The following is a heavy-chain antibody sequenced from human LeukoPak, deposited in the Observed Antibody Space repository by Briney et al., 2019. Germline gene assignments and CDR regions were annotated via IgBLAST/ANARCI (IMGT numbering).Heavy chain of an antibody. V-gene: IGHV3-21*04. Sequence: PGGSLRLSCAGSGFNFSSYSISWVRQAPWKGLEFVSSISSSSSYIYYADSVKGRFTISRDNAKNSLYLQMNSLRAEDTAVYYCTKDVGFGKTFDYWGQGTLVTVSS. J-gene: IGHJ4*02. CDR1: GFNFSSYS. CDR3: TKDVGFGKTFDY. D-gene: IGHD3-10*01. CDR2: ISSSSSYI.